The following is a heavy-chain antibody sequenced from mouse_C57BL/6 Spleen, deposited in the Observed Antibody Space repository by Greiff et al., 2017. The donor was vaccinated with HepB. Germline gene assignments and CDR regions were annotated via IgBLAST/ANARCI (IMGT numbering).Heavy chain of an antibody. CDR2: IDPSDSYT. CDR3: ARRGLGQGYYFAY. J-gene: IGHJ2*01. D-gene: IGHD4-1*01. Sequence: QVQLQQPGAELVRPGTSVKLSCKASGYTFTSYWMHWVKQRPGQGLEWIGVIDPSDSYTNYNQKFKGKATLTVDTSSSTAYMQLSSLTSEDSAVYYCARRGLGQGYYFAYWGQGTTLTVSS. CDR1: GYTFTSYW. V-gene: IGHV1-59*01.